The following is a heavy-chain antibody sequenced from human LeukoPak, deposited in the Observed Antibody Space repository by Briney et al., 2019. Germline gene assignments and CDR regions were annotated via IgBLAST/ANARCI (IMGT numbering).Heavy chain of an antibody. Sequence: PGGSLRLSCAASGFTFDDYAMHWVRQAPGKGLEWVSGISWNSGSIGYADSVKGRFTISRDNAKNSLYLQMNSLRAEDTAVYYCARSSAREYCSSATCYLIGAFDIWGQGTMVTVSS. CDR2: ISWNSGSI. V-gene: IGHV3-9*01. D-gene: IGHD2-2*01. CDR3: ARSSAREYCSSATCYLIGAFDI. J-gene: IGHJ3*02. CDR1: GFTFDDYA.